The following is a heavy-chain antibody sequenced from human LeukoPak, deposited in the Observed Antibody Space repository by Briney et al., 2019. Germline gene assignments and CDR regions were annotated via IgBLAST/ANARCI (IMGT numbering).Heavy chain of an antibody. J-gene: IGHJ4*02. CDR2: IYHSGST. D-gene: IGHD4-17*01. Sequence: SETLSLTCTVSGYSISSGYYWGWILQPPGKGLEWIGSIYHSGSTYHNPSLKSRVTISVDTSKNQFSLKLSSVTAADTAVYFCARTKKLAYVDYENYFDYWGQGTLVTVSS. V-gene: IGHV4-38-2*02. CDR3: ARTKKLAYVDYENYFDY. CDR1: GYSISSGYY.